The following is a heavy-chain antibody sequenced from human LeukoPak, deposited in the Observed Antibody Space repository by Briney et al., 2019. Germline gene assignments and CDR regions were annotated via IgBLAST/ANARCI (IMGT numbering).Heavy chain of an antibody. CDR1: GFTFTNHW. CDR2: IKEDGSEK. CDR3: AKSGSSVFWS. V-gene: IGHV3-7*03. D-gene: IGHD3-3*02. J-gene: IGHJ5*02. Sequence: GGSLRLSCAASGFTFTNHWMSWVRQAPGKGQEWVANIKEDGSEKYYVDSVKGRFTVSRDNVKNSLFLQMNSLRVDDTAVYYCAKSGSSVFWSWGQGTLVTVSS.